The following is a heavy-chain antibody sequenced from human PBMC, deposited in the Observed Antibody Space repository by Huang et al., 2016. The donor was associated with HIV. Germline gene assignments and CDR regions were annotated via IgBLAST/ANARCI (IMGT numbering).Heavy chain of an antibody. J-gene: IGHJ5*02. CDR2: ISYNGYDK. CDR3: AKDRVMGGTSGPFDL. D-gene: IGHD6-19*01. Sequence: KLVESGGGVVQGGGFVTLSCVASGFSFSAYGMNWVLQTPGNGMEWVATISYNGYDKYYKDALGGRFSISRDNSKKTLNLQMDSLRRDDTAVYFCAKDRVMGGTSGPFDLWGQGSSVTIAP. CDR1: GFSFSAYG. V-gene: IGHV3-30*18.